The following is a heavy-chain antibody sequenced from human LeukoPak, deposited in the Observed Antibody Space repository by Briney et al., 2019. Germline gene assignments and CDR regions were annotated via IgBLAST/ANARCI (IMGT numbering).Heavy chain of an antibody. J-gene: IGHJ5*02. CDR2: TYYRSKWYN. D-gene: IGHD6-13*01. CDR1: GDSVSSNGAA. V-gene: IGHV6-1*01. CDR3: ARDSSSWYEFLYWFDP. Sequence: SQTLSLTCAISGDSVSSNGAAWNWIRQSPSRGLEWLGRTYYRSKWYNDYAVSVKSRITINPDTSKNQFSLQLNSVTPEDTAVYYCARDSSSWYEFLYWFDPWGQGTLVTVSS.